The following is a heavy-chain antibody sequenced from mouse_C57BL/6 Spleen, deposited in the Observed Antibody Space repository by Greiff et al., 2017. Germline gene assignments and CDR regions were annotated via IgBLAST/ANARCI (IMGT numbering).Heavy chain of an antibody. Sequence: QVQLQQSGAELVRPGSSVKLSCKASGYTFTSYWMDWVKQRPGQGLEWIGNIYPSDSETHYNQKFKDKATLTVDKSSSTAYMQLSSLTSEDSAVYYCARSFITTVVDYFDYWGQGTTLTVSS. CDR3: ARSFITTVVDYFDY. D-gene: IGHD1-1*01. CDR2: IYPSDSET. J-gene: IGHJ2*01. CDR1: GYTFTSYW. V-gene: IGHV1-61*01.